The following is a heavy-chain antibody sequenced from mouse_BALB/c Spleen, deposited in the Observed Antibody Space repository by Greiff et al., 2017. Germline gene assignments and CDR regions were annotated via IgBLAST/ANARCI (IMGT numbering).Heavy chain of an antibody. D-gene: IGHD2-3*01. CDR1: GFNIKDYY. J-gene: IGHJ2*01. CDR2: IDPENGDT. Sequence: EVQLQQSGAELVRSGASVKLSCTASGFNIKDYYMHWVKQRPEQGLEWIGWIDPENGDTEYAPKFQGKATMTADTSSNTAYLQLSSLTSEDTAVYYCNAGGYYDFDYWGQGTTLTVSS. CDR3: NAGGYYDFDY. V-gene: IGHV14-4*02.